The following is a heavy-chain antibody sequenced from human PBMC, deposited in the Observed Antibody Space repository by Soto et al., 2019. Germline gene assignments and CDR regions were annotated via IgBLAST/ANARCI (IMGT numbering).Heavy chain of an antibody. CDR1: VFTFSSYG. CDR2: ISYDGSNK. J-gene: IGHJ6*01. CDR3: AKDRDIGALRHYGMED. V-gene: IGHV3-30*18. D-gene: IGHD5-12*01. Sequence: VGSLRLSCASSVFTFSSYGMHCVRHSPGKWLEWVAVISYDGSNKYYADSVKGRLTISRDNPKNTLYLQMNSLRAEDTAVYYCAKDRDIGALRHYGMEDLGQVTTHKVSS.